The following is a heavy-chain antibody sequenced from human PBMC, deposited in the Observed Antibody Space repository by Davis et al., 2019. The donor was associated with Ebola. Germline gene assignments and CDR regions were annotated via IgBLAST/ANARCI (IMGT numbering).Heavy chain of an antibody. CDR2: INSDGSST. Sequence: GESLKISCAASGFTFSSYWMHWVRQAPGKGLVWVSRINSDGSSTSYADSVKGRFTISRDNAKNSLYLQMNSLRAEDTAVYYCARDGREAFDIWGQGTMVTVSS. D-gene: IGHD1-26*01. V-gene: IGHV3-74*01. J-gene: IGHJ3*02. CDR1: GFTFSSYW. CDR3: ARDGREAFDI.